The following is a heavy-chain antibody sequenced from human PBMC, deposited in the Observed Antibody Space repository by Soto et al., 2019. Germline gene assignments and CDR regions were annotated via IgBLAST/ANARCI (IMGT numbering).Heavy chain of an antibody. CDR2: VFWDDDK. V-gene: IGHV2-5*02. CDR3: AHRSATDGGAFGF. J-gene: IGHJ4*02. CDR1: GFSLSTSGVG. Sequence: QITLRESGPTLVKPTQTLTLTCTFSGFSLSTSGVGVGWIRQPPGKPLELVALVFWDDDKRYSTLQKNRVPITKDPPKDQVVLTMTNMDPVDTGTYYGAHRSATDGGAFGFWGPGTLVTVSS. D-gene: IGHD1-26*01.